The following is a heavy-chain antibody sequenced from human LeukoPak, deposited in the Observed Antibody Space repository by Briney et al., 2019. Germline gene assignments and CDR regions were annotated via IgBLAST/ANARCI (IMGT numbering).Heavy chain of an antibody. D-gene: IGHD3-22*01. J-gene: IGHJ4*02. CDR2: ISGSGGST. CDR3: AKDVPAYYDSSGYNFDY. Sequence: GGSLRLSCAASGFTFSSYAMSWVRQAPGKGLEWVSAISGSGGSTYYADSVKGRFTISRDNSKNTLYLQMNSLRAEDTAVYYCAKDVPAYYDSSGYNFDYWGQGTLVTVSS. CDR1: GFTFSSYA. V-gene: IGHV3-23*01.